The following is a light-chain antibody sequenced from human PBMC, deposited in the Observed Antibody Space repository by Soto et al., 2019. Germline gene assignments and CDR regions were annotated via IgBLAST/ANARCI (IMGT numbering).Light chain of an antibody. Sequence: QSALTQPPSASGSPGQSVTISCTGTSSDVGGYNYVSWYQPHPGKAPKLMIYEVTKRPSGVPDRFSGSKSGNTASLTVSGLQAEDEADYYCSSYGGSNNLVFGGGTKLTVL. J-gene: IGLJ2*01. CDR2: EVT. CDR1: SSDVGGYNY. V-gene: IGLV2-8*01. CDR3: SSYGGSNNLV.